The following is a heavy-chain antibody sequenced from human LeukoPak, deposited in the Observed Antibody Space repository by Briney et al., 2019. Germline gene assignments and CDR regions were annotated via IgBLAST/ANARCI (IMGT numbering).Heavy chain of an antibody. CDR1: GFSLSNARMG. CDR3: ARIGITIFGVVTYDY. D-gene: IGHD3-3*01. Sequence: SGPTLVKPTETLTLTCTVSGFSLSNARMGVSWIRQPPGKALEWLAHIFSNDEKSYSTSLKSRLTISKDTSKSQVVLTMTNMDPVDTATYYCARIGITIFGVVTYDYWGQGTLVTVSS. J-gene: IGHJ4*02. V-gene: IGHV2-26*01. CDR2: IFSNDEK.